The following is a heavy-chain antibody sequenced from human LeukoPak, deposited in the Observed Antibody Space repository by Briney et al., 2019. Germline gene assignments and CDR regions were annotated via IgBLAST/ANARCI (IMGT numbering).Heavy chain of an antibody. Sequence: GGSLRLSCAASGFTFSSYAMSWVHQAPGKGLEWVSAISGSGGSTYYADSVKGRFTISRDNSKNTLYLQMNSLRAEDTAVYYCAKSPPDYYDSSGYHFDYWGQGTLVTVSS. J-gene: IGHJ4*02. V-gene: IGHV3-23*01. CDR3: AKSPPDYYDSSGYHFDY. CDR1: GFTFSSYA. D-gene: IGHD3-22*01. CDR2: ISGSGGST.